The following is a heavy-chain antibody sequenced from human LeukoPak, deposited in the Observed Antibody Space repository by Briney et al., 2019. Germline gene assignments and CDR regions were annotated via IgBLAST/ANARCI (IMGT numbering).Heavy chain of an antibody. CDR1: GGSISSGNHY. D-gene: IGHD3-22*01. J-gene: IGHJ4*02. CDR2: LYTSGST. CDR3: ARGGDYYDSSGYFDY. Sequence: SQTLSLTCTVSGGSISSGNHYWSWIRQPAGKGLEWIGRLYTSGSTKYNPSLKSRVTISADTSMNQFSLKVTSVTAADTAVYYCARGGDYYDSSGYFDYWGQGTLVTVSS. V-gene: IGHV4-61*02.